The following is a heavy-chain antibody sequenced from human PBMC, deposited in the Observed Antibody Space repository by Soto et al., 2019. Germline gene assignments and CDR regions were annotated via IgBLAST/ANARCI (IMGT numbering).Heavy chain of an antibody. D-gene: IGHD3-10*01. V-gene: IGHV4-59*01. J-gene: IGHJ5*02. CDR1: GGSISSYY. CDR3: ATGRFSAMIRGVIMFDP. Sequence: SETLSLTCTVSGGSISSYYWNWIRQPPGKGLEWIGYIRYSGSTNYNPSLKSRVTISVDTSNNQFSLKLSSVTAADTAVYYCATGRFSAMIRGVIMFDPWGQGTLVTVSS. CDR2: IRYSGST.